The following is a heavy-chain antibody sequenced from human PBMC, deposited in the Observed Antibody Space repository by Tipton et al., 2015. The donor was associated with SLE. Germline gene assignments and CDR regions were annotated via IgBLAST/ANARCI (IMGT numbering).Heavy chain of an antibody. Sequence: LSLTCAASGFTFSSYAMSWVRQAPGKGLEWVSAISGSGGSTYYADSVKGRFTISRDNSKNTLYLQMNSLRAEDTAVYYCAKKSRKGITGTPSDYYGMDVWGQGTMVTVSS. CDR1: GFTFSSYA. V-gene: IGHV3-23*01. CDR3: AKKSRKGITGTPSDYYGMDV. D-gene: IGHD1-20*01. CDR2: ISGSGGST. J-gene: IGHJ6*02.